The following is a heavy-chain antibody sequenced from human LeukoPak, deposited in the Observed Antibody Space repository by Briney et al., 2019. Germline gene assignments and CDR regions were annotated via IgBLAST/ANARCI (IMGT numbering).Heavy chain of an antibody. D-gene: IGHD3-10*01. CDR3: TRRSGSGSYDYYYYMDV. CDR1: GFPFSSYS. CDR2: IRSKANSYAT. J-gene: IGHJ6*03. V-gene: IGHV3-73*01. Sequence: GGSLRLSCAASGFPFSSYSMNWVRQASGKGLEWVGRIRSKANSYATAYAASVKGRFTISRDDSKNTAYLQMNSLKTEDTAVYYCTRRSGSGSYDYYYYMDVWGKGTTVTVSS.